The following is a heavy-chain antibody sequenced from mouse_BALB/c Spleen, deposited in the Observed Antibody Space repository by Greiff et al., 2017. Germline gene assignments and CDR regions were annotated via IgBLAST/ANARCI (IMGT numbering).Heavy chain of an antibody. CDR1: GFTFSSYA. CDR3: ARDDGDGYYDYAMDY. J-gene: IGHJ4*01. V-gene: IGHV5-9-4*01. CDR2: ISSGGSYT. Sequence: DVHLVESGGGLVKPGGSLKLSCAASGFTFSSYAMSWVRQSPEKRLEWVAEISSGGSYTYYPDTVTGRFTISRDNAKNTLYLEMSSLRSEDTAMYYCARDDGDGYYDYAMDYWGQGTSVTVSS. D-gene: IGHD2-3*01.